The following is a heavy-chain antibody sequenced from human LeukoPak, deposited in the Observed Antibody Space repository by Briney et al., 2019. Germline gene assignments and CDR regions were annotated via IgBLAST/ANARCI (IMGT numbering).Heavy chain of an antibody. CDR1: GGSISSSSYY. CDR3: ARTGIAVAGPDY. V-gene: IGHV4-39*07. CDR2: IYYSGST. J-gene: IGHJ4*02. Sequence: SETLSLTCTVSGGSISSSSYYWGWIRQPPGKGLEWIGSIYYSGSTYYNPSLKSRVIISVDTSKNQFSLKLSSVTAADTAVYYCARTGIAVAGPDYWGQGTLVTVSS. D-gene: IGHD6-19*01.